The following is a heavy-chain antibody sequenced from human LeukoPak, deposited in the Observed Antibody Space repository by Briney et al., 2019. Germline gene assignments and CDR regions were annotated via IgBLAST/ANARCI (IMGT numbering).Heavy chain of an antibody. D-gene: IGHD3-22*01. Sequence: SETLSLTCTVSGGSISSYYWSWIRQPGGKGLEWIGRIYTSGSTNYNPSLKSRVTMSVDTSKNQFSLKLSSVTAADTAVYYCARDYYDSSGYYFDAFDIWGQGTMVTVSS. CDR3: ARDYYDSSGYYFDAFDI. J-gene: IGHJ3*02. CDR1: GGSISSYY. V-gene: IGHV4-4*07. CDR2: IYTSGST.